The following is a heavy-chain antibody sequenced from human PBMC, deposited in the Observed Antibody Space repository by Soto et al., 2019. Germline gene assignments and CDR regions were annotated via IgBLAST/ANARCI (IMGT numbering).Heavy chain of an antibody. CDR2: MNPNSGNT. CDR1: GYTFTSYD. CDR3: ARSTYDVWSGGGTSWFAP. D-gene: IGHD3-3*01. Sequence: QVQLVQSGAEVKKPGASVKVSCKASGYTFTSYDINWVRQATGQGLEWMGWMNPNSGNTGYAQKFQGRVTMTRNTSVRTAYMELSSLRSEDTDVYYWARSTYDVWSGGGTSWFAPWGQGTLVSVSS. J-gene: IGHJ5*02. V-gene: IGHV1-8*01.